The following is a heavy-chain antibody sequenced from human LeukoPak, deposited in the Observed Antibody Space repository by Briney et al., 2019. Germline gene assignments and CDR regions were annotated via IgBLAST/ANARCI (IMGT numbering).Heavy chain of an antibody. Sequence: SETLSLTCTVSGYSISSGYYWGWIRQPPGKGLEWIGSIYHSGSTYYNPSLKSRVTISVDTSKNQFSLKLSSVTAADTAVYYCARFGLAAAGLDYWGQGTLVTVSS. CDR3: ARFGLAAAGLDY. CDR2: IYHSGST. CDR1: GYSISSGYY. J-gene: IGHJ4*02. D-gene: IGHD6-13*01. V-gene: IGHV4-38-2*02.